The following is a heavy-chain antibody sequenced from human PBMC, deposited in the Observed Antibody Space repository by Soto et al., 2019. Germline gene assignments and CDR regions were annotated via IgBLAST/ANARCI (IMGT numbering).Heavy chain of an antibody. CDR3: ARGSKGSSWYAYWFDP. CDR2: MNPNSGNT. D-gene: IGHD6-13*01. CDR1: GYTFTSYD. Sequence: GASGKVSCKASGYTFTSYDINWVRQATGQGLEWMGWMNPNSGNTGYAQKFQGRVTMTRNTSISTAYMELSSLRSEDTAVYYCARGSKGSSWYAYWFDPWGQGTLVTVSS. J-gene: IGHJ5*02. V-gene: IGHV1-8*01.